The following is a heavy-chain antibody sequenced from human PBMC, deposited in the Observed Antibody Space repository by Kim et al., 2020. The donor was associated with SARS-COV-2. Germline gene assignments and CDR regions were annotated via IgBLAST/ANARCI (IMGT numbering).Heavy chain of an antibody. J-gene: IGHJ4*02. CDR2: ISGSGGST. V-gene: IGHV3-23*01. Sequence: GGSLRLSCAASGFTFSSYAMSWVRQAPGKGLEWVSAISGSGGSTYYADSVKGRFTISRDNSKNTLYLQMNSLRAEDTAVYYCARVTGDHYSFDYWGQGTLVTVSS. D-gene: IGHD7-27*01. CDR3: ARVTGDHYSFDY. CDR1: GFTFSSYA.